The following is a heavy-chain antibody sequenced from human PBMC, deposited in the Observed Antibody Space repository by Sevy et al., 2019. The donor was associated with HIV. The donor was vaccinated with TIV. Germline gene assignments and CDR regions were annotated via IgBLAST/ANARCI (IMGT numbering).Heavy chain of an antibody. V-gene: IGHV3-7*01. CDR3: ARDRITGTPTGDAFDI. D-gene: IGHD1-7*01. CDR1: GFTFSSYW. CDR2: IKQDGSEK. J-gene: IGHJ3*02. Sequence: GGSLRLSCAASGFTFSSYWMSWVRQAPGKGLEWVANIKQDGSEKYYVDSVKGQFTISRDNAKNSLYLQMNSLRAEDTAVYYCARDRITGTPTGDAFDIWGQGTMVTVSS.